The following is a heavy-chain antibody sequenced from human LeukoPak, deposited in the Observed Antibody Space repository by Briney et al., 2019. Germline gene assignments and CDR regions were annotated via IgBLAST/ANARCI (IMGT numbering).Heavy chain of an antibody. CDR3: ARGLYCSGGSCYGRFDY. CDR2: ISSSSTI. J-gene: IGHJ4*02. CDR1: GFTFSNYN. Sequence: GGSLRLSCAASGFTFSNYNMNWVRQAPGKGLEWVSYISSSSTIYYADSVKGRFTISRDNAKNSLYLQMNSLRAEDTAVYYCARGLYCSGGSCYGRFDYWGQGTLVTVSS. V-gene: IGHV3-48*01. D-gene: IGHD2-15*01.